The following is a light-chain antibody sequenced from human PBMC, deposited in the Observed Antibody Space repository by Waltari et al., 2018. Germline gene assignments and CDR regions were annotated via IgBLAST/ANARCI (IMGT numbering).Light chain of an antibody. CDR3: QQTYTIPIT. J-gene: IGKJ5*01. V-gene: IGKV1-39*01. CDR1: QTIFNY. CDR2: TAS. Sequence: DIQMTQSRSSLSASVVDRVTITSRASQTIFNYLNCYHQKPGKAPNLIVYTASNLQSGVPSTFSGSRSGTDFTLTISSLQPEDFATYFCQQTYTIPITFGQGTRLEIK.